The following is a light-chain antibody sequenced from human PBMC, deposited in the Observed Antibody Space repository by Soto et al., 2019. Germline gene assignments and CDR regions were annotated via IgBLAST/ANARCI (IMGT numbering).Light chain of an antibody. CDR2: GAS. J-gene: IGKJ2*01. V-gene: IGKV3-15*01. Sequence: EIAMTQSPATLSVSPGERATLSCRASQSVSSNLAWYQQKPGQAPRLLIYGASTRATGIPARFSGSGSGTEFTLTISSLQSEDFAVYYCQQYNSWPPGTFGQGTKLEIK. CDR3: QQYNSWPPGT. CDR1: QSVSSN.